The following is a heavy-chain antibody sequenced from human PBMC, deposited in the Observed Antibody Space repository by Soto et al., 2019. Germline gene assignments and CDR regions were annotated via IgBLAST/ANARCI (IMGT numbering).Heavy chain of an antibody. Sequence: QVQLVESGGGVVQPGRSLRLSCAASGFTFSSYGMHWVRQAPGKGLEWVAIISYDGSNKFYADSVKGRFPISRDNSRNTLYLQMNSLRADDKAVYYCAKDPRAYKIGCYYHYWGQGTLVTVSS. D-gene: IGHD1-20*01. V-gene: IGHV3-30*18. CDR1: GFTFSSYG. J-gene: IGHJ4*02. CDR2: ISYDGSNK. CDR3: AKDPRAYKIGCYYHY.